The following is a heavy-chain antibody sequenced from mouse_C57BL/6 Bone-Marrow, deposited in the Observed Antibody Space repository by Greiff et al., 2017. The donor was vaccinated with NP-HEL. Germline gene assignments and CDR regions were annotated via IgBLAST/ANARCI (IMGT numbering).Heavy chain of an antibody. CDR1: GYTFTSYG. V-gene: IGHV1-81*01. CDR3: AMGGLRYFDV. J-gene: IGHJ1*03. CDR2: IYPRSGNT. Sequence: QVHVKQSGAELARPGASVKLSCKASGYTFTSYGISWVKQRTGQGLEWIGEIYPRSGNTYYNEKFKGKATLTADKSSSTAYMELRSLTSEDSAVYFCAMGGLRYFDVWGTGTTVTVSS. D-gene: IGHD2-4*01.